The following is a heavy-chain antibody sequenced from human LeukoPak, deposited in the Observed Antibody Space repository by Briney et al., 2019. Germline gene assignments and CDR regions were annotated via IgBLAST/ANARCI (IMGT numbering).Heavy chain of an antibody. J-gene: IGHJ4*02. CDR1: GFTFSSYA. CDR3: AKGLGFWSGYYTPFDY. CDR2: ITASGGST. D-gene: IGHD3-3*01. V-gene: IGHV3-23*01. Sequence: PGGSLRLSCAASGFTFSSYAMSWVRQTPGKGLEWVSGITASGGSTYHADSVKGRFTISRGNSINTLNLQMNNLRAEDTAIYYCAKGLGFWSGYYTPFDYWGQGSSVTVSS.